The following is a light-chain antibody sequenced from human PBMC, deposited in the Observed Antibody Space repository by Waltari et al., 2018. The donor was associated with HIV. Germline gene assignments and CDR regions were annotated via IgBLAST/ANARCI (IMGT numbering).Light chain of an antibody. CDR3: CSYAGSYTYV. CDR1: SRDVGGYNY. CDR2: DVS. J-gene: IGLJ1*01. V-gene: IGLV2-11*01. Sequence: QSALTQPRSVSESPGQSVTLSCTGTSRDVGGYNYVSWYQQHPGKAPKLMIYDVSKRPSGVPDRFSGSKSGSTASLTISGLQAEDEADYYCCSYAGSYTYVFGTGTKVTVL.